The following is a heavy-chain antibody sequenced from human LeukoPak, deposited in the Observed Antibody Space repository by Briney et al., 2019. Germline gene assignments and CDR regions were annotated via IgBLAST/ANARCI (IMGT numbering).Heavy chain of an antibody. Sequence: PGGSLRLSCAVSGLPFGSYGMTWVRQAPGKGLEWVSGITGNGVYTYYADSVKGRFTISRDNSRSTLSLQMNSLRAEDTAVYYCAKSYCGGDCGGGPGTLVTVSS. J-gene: IGHJ4*02. CDR3: AKSYCGGDCG. V-gene: IGHV3-23*01. D-gene: IGHD2-21*02. CDR1: GLPFGSYG. CDR2: ITGNGVYT.